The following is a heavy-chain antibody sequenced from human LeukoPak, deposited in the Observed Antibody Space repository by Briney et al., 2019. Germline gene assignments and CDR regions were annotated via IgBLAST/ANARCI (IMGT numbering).Heavy chain of an antibody. D-gene: IGHD6-13*01. Sequence: PGRSLRLSCGASGFTFRNYGMHWVRQAPGKGLEWVAIIWYDGSNKYYADSVKGRFTTSRDNSKNTVYLQMNSLRAEDTAVYYCAKGGLGAASINYWGQGTLVTVS. CDR2: IWYDGSNK. J-gene: IGHJ4*02. CDR1: GFTFRNYG. V-gene: IGHV3-33*06. CDR3: AKGGLGAASINY.